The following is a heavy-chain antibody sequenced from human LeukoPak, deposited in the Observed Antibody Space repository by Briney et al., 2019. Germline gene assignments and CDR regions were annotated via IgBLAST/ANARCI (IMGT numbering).Heavy chain of an antibody. Sequence: GGSLRLSCAASGFTFSNAWMNWVRQAPGKGLEWVGRIKSKTDGGTTDYAAPVKGRFTISRDDSKNTLYLQMNSLKTEDTAVFYCTLDRDFWSCYPYWGQGTLVTVSS. J-gene: IGHJ4*02. CDR1: GFTFSNAW. V-gene: IGHV3-15*07. CDR3: TLDRDFWSCYPY. D-gene: IGHD3-3*01. CDR2: IKSKTDGGTT.